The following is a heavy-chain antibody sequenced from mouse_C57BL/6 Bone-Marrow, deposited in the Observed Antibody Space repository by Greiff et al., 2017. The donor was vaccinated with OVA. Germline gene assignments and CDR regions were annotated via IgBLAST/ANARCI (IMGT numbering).Heavy chain of an antibody. D-gene: IGHD2-4*01. J-gene: IGHJ4*01. CDR1: GFTFSDYY. CDR3: ARHGGLGDAMDY. Sequence: EVQGVESGGGLVQPGGSLKLSCAASGFTFSDYYMYWVRQTPEKRLEWVAYISNGGGSTYYPDTVKGRFTISRDNAKNTLYLQMSRLKSEDTAMYYCARHGGLGDAMDYWGQGTSVTVSS. CDR2: ISNGGGST. V-gene: IGHV5-12*01.